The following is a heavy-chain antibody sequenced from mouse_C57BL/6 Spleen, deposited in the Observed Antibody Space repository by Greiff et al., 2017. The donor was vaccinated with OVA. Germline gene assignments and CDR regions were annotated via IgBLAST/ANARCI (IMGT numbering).Heavy chain of an antibody. Sequence: EVNVVESGGGLVQPKGSLKLSCAASGFSFNTYAMNWVRQAPGKGVEWVARIRSKSNNYATYYADSVKDRFTISRDDSESMLYLQMNNVKTEDTAMYYCVRRGGSYAMDYWGQGTSVTVSS. CDR2: IRSKSNNYAT. J-gene: IGHJ4*01. CDR3: VRRGGSYAMDY. V-gene: IGHV10-1*01. CDR1: GFSFNTYA.